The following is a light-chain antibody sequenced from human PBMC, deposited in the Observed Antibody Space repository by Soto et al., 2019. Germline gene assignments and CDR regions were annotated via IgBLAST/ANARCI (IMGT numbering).Light chain of an antibody. J-gene: IGKJ5*01. CDR1: QSVSSY. CDR2: DAS. V-gene: IGKV3-11*01. Sequence: EIVLTQSPATLSLSPGERATLSCRASQSVSSYLAWYQQKPGQAPRLLIYDASNRATAIPARFSGSGSGTDLTLTISSLEPEDFAVYYCQQRSNWPGTFGQGTRLEIK. CDR3: QQRSNWPGT.